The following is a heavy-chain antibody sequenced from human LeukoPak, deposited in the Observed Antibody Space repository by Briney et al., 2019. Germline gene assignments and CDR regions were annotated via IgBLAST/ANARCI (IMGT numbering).Heavy chain of an antibody. Sequence: GGSLRLSCAASGFIFRGYGMNWVRQAPGKGLEWVAVISYDRSNKYYADSVKGRFTISRDNSKNTLYLQMNSLRAEDTAVYYCAKPLRFLEWLLSPFDYWGQGTLVTVSS. CDR3: AKPLRFLEWLLSPFDY. V-gene: IGHV3-30*18. D-gene: IGHD3-3*01. CDR1: GFIFRGYG. J-gene: IGHJ4*02. CDR2: ISYDRSNK.